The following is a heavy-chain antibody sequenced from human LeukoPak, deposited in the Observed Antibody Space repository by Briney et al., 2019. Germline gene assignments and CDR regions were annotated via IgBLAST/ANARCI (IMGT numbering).Heavy chain of an antibody. D-gene: IGHD3-10*01. CDR3: VRGGSNYGIIIYSRYFAY. J-gene: IGHJ4*02. V-gene: IGHV1-46*01. CDR1: GYTFTSHY. Sequence: ASVKVSCKASGYTFTSHYMHWVRQAPGQGLEWMGVINPSGGSTSYAQKFQSRVTMTRDTSTSTVYMELNSLRAEDTAVYYCVRGGSNYGIIIYSRYFAYWGQGTLVTVSS. CDR2: INPSGGST.